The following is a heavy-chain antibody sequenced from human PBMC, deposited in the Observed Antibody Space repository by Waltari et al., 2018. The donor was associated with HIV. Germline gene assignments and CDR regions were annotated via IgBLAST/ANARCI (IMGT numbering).Heavy chain of an antibody. J-gene: IGHJ5*02. CDR1: GYTFTGYY. Sequence: QVQLVQSGAEVKKPGASVKVSCKASGYTFTGYYMHWVRQAPGQGLEWMGWINPNRGATNYAQKFQGRVTMTRDKSISTAYMELNSLRSHDTAVYYCARPLPYCSTSSCPYFDPWGQGTLVTVSS. CDR2: INPNRGAT. CDR3: ARPLPYCSTSSCPYFDP. V-gene: IGHV1-2*02. D-gene: IGHD2-2*01.